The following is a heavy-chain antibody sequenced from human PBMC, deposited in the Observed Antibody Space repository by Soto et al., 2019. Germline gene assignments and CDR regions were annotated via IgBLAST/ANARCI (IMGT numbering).Heavy chain of an antibody. CDR1: GFSFSNYA. CDR3: VRDDRWAFDF. Sequence: EVQLVESGGGLVQPGGSRRVSCAASGFSFSNYAMNWVRQAPGKGLEWVSYISIGSGSIFYADSVKGRFTISRDDAKNSLYMQMTTLREEDTAVYYCVRDDRWAFDFWGQGTMVTVSS. D-gene: IGHD3-22*01. CDR2: ISIGSGSI. V-gene: IGHV3-48*02. J-gene: IGHJ3*01.